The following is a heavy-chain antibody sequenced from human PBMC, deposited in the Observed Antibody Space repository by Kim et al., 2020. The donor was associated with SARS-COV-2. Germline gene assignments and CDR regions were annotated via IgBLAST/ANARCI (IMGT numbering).Heavy chain of an antibody. Sequence: GGSLRLSCAASGFTFSSYAMSWVRQAPGKGLEWVSGISGSGGNTYYADSVKGRFTISRDNSKNTLYLQMNSLRAEDTAVYYCAKDPPTPKQWLARGIDGMDVWGQGTTVTVSS. CDR2: ISGSGGNT. J-gene: IGHJ6*02. V-gene: IGHV3-23*01. D-gene: IGHD6-19*01. CDR1: GFTFSSYA. CDR3: AKDPPTPKQWLARGIDGMDV.